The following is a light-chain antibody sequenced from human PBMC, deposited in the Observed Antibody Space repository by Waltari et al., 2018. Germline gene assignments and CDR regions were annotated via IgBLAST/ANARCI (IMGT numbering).Light chain of an antibody. Sequence: EIVLTQSPATLSLSPGERATLSCRASQSVSSYLAGYQQKPGQAPRLLIYDASNRATGIPARFSGSGSGTDFTLTISSLEPEDFAVYYCQQRSNWPTFGQGTRLEIK. CDR1: QSVSSY. CDR2: DAS. CDR3: QQRSNWPT. V-gene: IGKV3-11*01. J-gene: IGKJ5*01.